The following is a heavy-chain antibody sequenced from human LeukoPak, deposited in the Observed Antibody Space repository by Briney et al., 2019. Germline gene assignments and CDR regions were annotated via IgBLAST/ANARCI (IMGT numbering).Heavy chain of an antibody. CDR1: GGSISSYY. D-gene: IGHD3-22*01. V-gene: IGHV4-59*01. J-gene: IGHJ4*02. CDR3: ARHGFYYDSSGSFDY. CDR2: IYYSGST. Sequence: KPSETLSLTCTVSGGSISSYYWSWIRQPPGEGLEWIGYIYYSGSTNYNPSLKSRVTISVDTSKNQFSLKLSSVTAADTAVYYCARHGFYYDSSGSFDYWGQGTLVTVSS.